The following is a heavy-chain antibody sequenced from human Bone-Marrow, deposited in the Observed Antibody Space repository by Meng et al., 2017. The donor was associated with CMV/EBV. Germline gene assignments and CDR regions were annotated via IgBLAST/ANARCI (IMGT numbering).Heavy chain of an antibody. CDR1: GYSISSGYY. J-gene: IGHJ6*02. D-gene: IGHD3-16*01. CDR2: IYYSGST. CDR3: ARGGEGQYYYGMDV. Sequence: GSLRLSCTVSGYSISSGYYWGWIRQPPGKGLEWIGYIYYSGSTNYNPSLKSRVTISVDTSKNQFSLKLSSVTAADTAVYYCARGGEGQYYYGMDVWGQGTTVTVSS. V-gene: IGHV4-61*01.